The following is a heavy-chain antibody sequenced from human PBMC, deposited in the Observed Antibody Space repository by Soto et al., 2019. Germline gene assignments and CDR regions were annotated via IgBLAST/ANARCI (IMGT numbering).Heavy chain of an antibody. D-gene: IGHD2-21*01. CDR3: AKDRGGGAVVPDY. CDR2: IWYDGNNK. J-gene: IGHJ4*02. CDR1: GFTFSSSG. Sequence: QVQLVESGGGVVQPGRSLRLSCAASGFTFSSSGMHWVRQAPGKGLEWVSVIWYDGNNKYYADSVKGRFTISRDTSKNKLYLKMNSLRAGDTAVYYWAKDRGGGAVVPDYWGQGTLVSVSS. V-gene: IGHV3-33*06.